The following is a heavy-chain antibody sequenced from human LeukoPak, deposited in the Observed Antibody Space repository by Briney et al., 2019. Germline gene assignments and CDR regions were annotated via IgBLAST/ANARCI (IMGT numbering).Heavy chain of an antibody. D-gene: IGHD6-6*01. J-gene: IGHJ6*03. CDR3: ARDPLARPLVGYYMDV. V-gene: IGHV1-2*02. CDR2: INPNSGGT. CDR1: GYTFTGYY. Sequence: ASVKVSCKASGYTFTGYYMHWVRQAPGQGLEWMGWINPNSGGTNYAQKFQGRVTMTRDTSISTAYMELSRLRSDDTAAYYCARDPLARPLVGYYMDVWGKGTTVTVYS.